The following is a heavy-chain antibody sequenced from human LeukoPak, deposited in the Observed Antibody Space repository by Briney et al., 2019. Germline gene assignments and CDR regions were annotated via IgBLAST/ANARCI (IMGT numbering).Heavy chain of an antibody. J-gene: IGHJ4*02. CDR2: INPSGGST. Sequence: ASVKVSCKASGYTFTSYYMHWVRQAPGQGLEWMGIINPSGGSTSHAQKFQGRVTMTRDMSTSTVYMELSSLRSEDTAVYYCARSLAMATPYFDYWGQGTLVTVSS. CDR3: ARSLAMATPYFDY. V-gene: IGHV1-46*01. D-gene: IGHD5-18*01. CDR1: GYTFTSYY.